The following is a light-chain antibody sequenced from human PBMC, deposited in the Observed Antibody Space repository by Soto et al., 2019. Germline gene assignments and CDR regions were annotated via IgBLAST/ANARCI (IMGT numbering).Light chain of an antibody. V-gene: IGKV3-11*01. J-gene: IGKJ4*01. CDR3: QQRSNWPST. CDR2: AAS. CDR1: QSVSSY. Sequence: EIVLTQSPATLSSSPGERATLSCRASQSVSSYLAWYQQKPGQAPRLLIYAASNRATGIPARFSGSGSGTDFALTISSLEPEDFAVYYCQQRSNWPSTFGGGTKVEIK.